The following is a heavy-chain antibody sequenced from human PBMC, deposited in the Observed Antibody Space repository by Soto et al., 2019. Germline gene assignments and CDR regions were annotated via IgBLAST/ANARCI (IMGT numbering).Heavy chain of an antibody. CDR3: ARVRRSYYYYGMDV. CDR1: GYSFTSYW. J-gene: IGHJ6*02. V-gene: IGHV5-10-1*01. Sequence: GESLKISCKGSGYSFTSYWISWVRQMPGKGLEWMGRIDPSDSYTNSSPSFQGHVTISADKSISTAYLQWSSLKASDTAMYYCARVRRSYYYYGMDVWGQGTTVTVSS. CDR2: IDPSDSYT.